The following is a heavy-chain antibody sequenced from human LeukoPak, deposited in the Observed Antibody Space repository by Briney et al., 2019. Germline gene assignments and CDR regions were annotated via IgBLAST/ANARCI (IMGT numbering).Heavy chain of an antibody. CDR1: GRSIRSTIG. J-gene: IGHJ4*02. Sequence: ETLSLTFSVSGRSIRSTIGGTWARQPPGKGLECIREISYHGRPKDNPSLKSRVTIQVDKSKKECALKLSSVTAADTLVYDCAKVSGDGSGNRDYWGQGTLVTVPS. D-gene: IGHD3-10*01. CDR3: AKVSGDGSGNRDY. CDR2: ISYHGRP. V-gene: IGHV4-4*02.